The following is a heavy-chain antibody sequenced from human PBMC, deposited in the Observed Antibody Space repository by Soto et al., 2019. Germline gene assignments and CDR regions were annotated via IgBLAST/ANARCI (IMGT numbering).Heavy chain of an antibody. CDR3: ARHDYSSYENFKWVDP. V-gene: IGHV4-39*01. Sequence: SETLSLTCTVSGASISSSLYYWAWIRQPPGRGLEWIGTINYSGSTYYTPSLNSRVSMSVDTSKNQFSLKLSSLTAADTAVYYCARHDYSSYENFKWVDPWGQGTLVTVSS. J-gene: IGHJ5*02. CDR1: GASISSSLYY. CDR2: INYSGST. D-gene: IGHD4-4*01.